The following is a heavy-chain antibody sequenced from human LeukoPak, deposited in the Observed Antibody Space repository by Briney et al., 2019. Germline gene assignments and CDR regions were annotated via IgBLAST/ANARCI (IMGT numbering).Heavy chain of an antibody. Sequence: ASVKVSCKASGGTFSSYAISWVRQAPGQGLEWMGTIIPILGIANYAQKFQGRVTITADKSTSTAYMELSSLRSEDTAVYYCARDSGYDSSGYFDYWGQGTLVTVSS. D-gene: IGHD3-22*01. CDR3: ARDSGYDSSGYFDY. CDR1: GGTFSSYA. V-gene: IGHV1-69*04. CDR2: IIPILGIA. J-gene: IGHJ4*02.